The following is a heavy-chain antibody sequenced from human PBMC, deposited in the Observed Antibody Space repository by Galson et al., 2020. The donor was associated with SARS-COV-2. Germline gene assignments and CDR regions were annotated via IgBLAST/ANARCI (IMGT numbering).Heavy chain of an antibody. D-gene: IGHD3-9*01. J-gene: IGHJ4*02. Sequence: GGSLRLSCAASGFTVSSNYMSWVRQAPGKGLEWVSVIYSGGSTYYADSVKGRFTISRDNSKNTLYLQMNSLRAEDTAVYYCARSDWLFTFDYWGQGTLVTVSS. CDR1: GFTVSSNY. V-gene: IGHV3-53*01. CDR2: IYSGGST. CDR3: ARSDWLFTFDY.